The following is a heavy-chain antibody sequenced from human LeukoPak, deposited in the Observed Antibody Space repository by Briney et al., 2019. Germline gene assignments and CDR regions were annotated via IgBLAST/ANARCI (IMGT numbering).Heavy chain of an antibody. V-gene: IGHV4-59*01. CDR2: IHYSGST. CDR1: GGAISRYY. CDR3: ARWGYFDSSGYFVVDY. Sequence: SETLSLTCTVSGGAISRYYWNWIRQPPGERLEWIGWIHYSGSTAYNPSLESRVTMSVDTSKNRISLKMTSVTAADTATYYCARWGYFDSSGYFVVDYWGQGALVTVSS. J-gene: IGHJ4*02. D-gene: IGHD3-22*01.